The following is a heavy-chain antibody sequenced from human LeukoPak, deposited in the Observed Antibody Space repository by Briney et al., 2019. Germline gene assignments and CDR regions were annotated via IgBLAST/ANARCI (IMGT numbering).Heavy chain of an antibody. CDR3: ARKIGSSGAFDI. D-gene: IGHD1-26*01. CDR1: GGPISSTNW. Sequence: SETLSLTCAGSGGPISSTNWWSWVRQPPGKGLEWIGEIYHSGSTNYNPSLRSRITISVDKSKDQFSLRLSSVTAADTAVYYCARKIGSSGAFDIWGQGTMVTVSS. CDR2: IYHSGST. J-gene: IGHJ3*02. V-gene: IGHV4-4*02.